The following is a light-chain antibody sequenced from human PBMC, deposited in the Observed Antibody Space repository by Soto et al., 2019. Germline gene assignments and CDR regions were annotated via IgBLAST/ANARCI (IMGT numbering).Light chain of an antibody. V-gene: IGLV1-47*01. CDR1: RSNIGSNF. Sequence: QSVLTQPPSASGTPGQRVTISCSGSRSNIGSNFVYWYQQLPGTAPKLLIYRHNQRPSGVPDRFSGSKSGTSASLAISGLRSEDEADYYCAAWDGSLSGYVFGTGTSSPS. CDR2: RHN. J-gene: IGLJ1*01. CDR3: AAWDGSLSGYV.